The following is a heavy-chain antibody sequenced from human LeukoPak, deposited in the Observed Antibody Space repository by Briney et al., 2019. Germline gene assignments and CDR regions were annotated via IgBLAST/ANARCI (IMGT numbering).Heavy chain of an antibody. D-gene: IGHD2-2*01. CDR2: IYSTGTT. J-gene: IGHJ6*03. V-gene: IGHV4-4*09. CDR1: GGSISGYF. Sequence: TSETLSLTCTVSGGSISGYFWSWIRQPPGKGPEWIGYIYSTGTTNYSLSLSSRVTISVDTSKNQLSLNLRFVTATDTAVYHCARHNPPPTGFCSGTSCFMSGSQYFYMDVWGKGTSVTVS. CDR3: ARHNPPPTGFCSGTSCFMSGSQYFYMDV.